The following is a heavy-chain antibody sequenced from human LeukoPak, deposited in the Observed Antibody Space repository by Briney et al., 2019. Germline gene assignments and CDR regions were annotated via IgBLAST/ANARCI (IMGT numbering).Heavy chain of an antibody. CDR3: ARGMGGVLRGVIDY. CDR1: GGSISSAGYS. J-gene: IGHJ4*02. V-gene: IGHV4-31*03. Sequence: SQTLSLTCTVSGGSISSAGYSWYWIRQHPGMGLEWIGYIYYSGSTYYNPSLKSRVTISIDTSKNQFSLRLSSVTAADTAVYYCARGMGGVLRGVIDYWGQGTLVTVSS. D-gene: IGHD3-10*01. CDR2: IYYSGST.